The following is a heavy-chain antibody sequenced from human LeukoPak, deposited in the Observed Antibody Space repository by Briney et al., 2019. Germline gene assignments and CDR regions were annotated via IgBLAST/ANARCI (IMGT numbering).Heavy chain of an antibody. Sequence: XSAISGSGVSTYYADSVKGRFTISRDNSKNTLYLQMNSLRAEDTAVYYCAKGDGSPATPFDYWGQGTLVTVSS. J-gene: IGHJ4*02. CDR3: AKGDGSPATPFDY. D-gene: IGHD1-26*01. CDR2: ISGSGVST. V-gene: IGHV3-23*01.